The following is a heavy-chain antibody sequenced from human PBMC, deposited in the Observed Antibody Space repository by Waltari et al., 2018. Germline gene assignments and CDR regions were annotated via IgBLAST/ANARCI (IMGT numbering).Heavy chain of an antibody. J-gene: IGHJ5*02. D-gene: IGHD3-3*01. V-gene: IGHV3-23*01. CDR3: AKGPSNHDFWSGYYTLLSS. CDR1: GFTFSSFA. Sequence: EVQLLESGGGLVQPGESLTLSCAASGFTFSSFAMSWVRQAPGKGLEWVSLISASGGSTYYADSVRGRFAISRDNSKNTLYLQMYSLRAEDTAVYYCAKGPSNHDFWSGYYTLLSSWGQGTLVTVSS. CDR2: ISASGGST.